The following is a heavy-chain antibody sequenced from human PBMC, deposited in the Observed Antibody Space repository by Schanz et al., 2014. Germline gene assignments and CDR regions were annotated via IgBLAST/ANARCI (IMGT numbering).Heavy chain of an antibody. CDR1: RYTFNTYG. CDR3: AKAKSGAHGAFDI. V-gene: IGHV1-18*01. J-gene: IGHJ4*02. CDR2: ISAYTNNT. Sequence: QGQLVQSGPEVKEPGASVKVSCEASRYTFNTYGLNWVRQAPGQGLEWMGWISAYTNNTNYAQKFQGRVTITADKSTFTAYMDVSSLRAEDTAVYYCAKAKSGAHGAFDIWGQGTLVTVSS. D-gene: IGHD3-9*01.